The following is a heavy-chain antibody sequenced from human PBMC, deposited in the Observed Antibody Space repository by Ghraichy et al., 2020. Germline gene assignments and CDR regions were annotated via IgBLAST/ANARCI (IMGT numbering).Heavy chain of an antibody. V-gene: IGHV3-7*01. CDR1: GFTFSSRW. Sequence: GSLRLSCAASGFTFSSRWMNWVRQAPGKGLEWVAIIKQDGSEKYYVDSVKGRFSISRDNAENSLYLQMSSLRAEDTAVYFCVRGAGFVLDYWGQGALVTVSS. J-gene: IGHJ4*02. CDR2: IKQDGSEK. D-gene: IGHD2-8*02. CDR3: VRGAGFVLDY.